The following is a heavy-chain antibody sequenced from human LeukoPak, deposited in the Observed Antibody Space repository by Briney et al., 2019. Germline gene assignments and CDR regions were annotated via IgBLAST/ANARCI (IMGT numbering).Heavy chain of an antibody. CDR3: SKGFHGAVAGGDAFDI. CDR1: GFTFSSYG. J-gene: IGHJ3*02. CDR2: IRYDGSNK. Sequence: GGSLRLSCAASGFTFSSYGMHWVRQAPGKGLEWVAFIRYDGSNKYYADSVKGRFTISRDNSKNTLYLQMNSLRAEDTAVYYCSKGFHGAVAGGDAFDIWGQGTMVTVSS. V-gene: IGHV3-30*02. D-gene: IGHD6-19*01.